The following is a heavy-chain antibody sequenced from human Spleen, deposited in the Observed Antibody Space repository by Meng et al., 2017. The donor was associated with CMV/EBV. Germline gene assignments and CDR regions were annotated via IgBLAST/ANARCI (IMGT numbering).Heavy chain of an antibody. CDR2: INHSGST. D-gene: IGHD3-22*01. CDR1: GGSFSGYY. V-gene: IGHV4-34*01. J-gene: IGHJ4*02. Sequence: QGQLQQWGAGLVKPSETLSLTCAFYGGSFSGYYWSWIRQPPGKGLEWIGEINHSGSTNYNPSLKSRVTISVDTSKNQFSLKLSSVTAADTAVYYCARGNYYDSSGYYYFDYWGQGTLVTVSS. CDR3: ARGNYYDSSGYYYFDY.